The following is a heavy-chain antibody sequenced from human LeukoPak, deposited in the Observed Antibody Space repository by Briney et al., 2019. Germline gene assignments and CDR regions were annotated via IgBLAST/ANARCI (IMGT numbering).Heavy chain of an antibody. CDR3: AKGYDSSTWYNFDY. Sequence: GSLRLSCAASGFTFSTYAMSWVRQAPGKGLAWVSVITGNSGSTYYADSVRGRFTISRDNSKNTLYLQMNSLRAEDTAIYYCAKGYDSSTWYNFDYWGQGTLVTVSS. V-gene: IGHV3-23*01. D-gene: IGHD6-13*01. J-gene: IGHJ4*02. CDR2: ITGNSGST. CDR1: GFTFSTYA.